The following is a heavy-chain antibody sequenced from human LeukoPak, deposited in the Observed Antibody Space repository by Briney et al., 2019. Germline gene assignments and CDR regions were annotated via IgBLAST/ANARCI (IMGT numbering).Heavy chain of an antibody. CDR3: ARDLAAAGTDWYFDL. J-gene: IGHJ2*01. CDR2: ISAYNGNT. D-gene: IGHD6-13*01. Sequence: GASVKVSCKASGYTFTSYAITWVRQAPGQGLEWMGWISAYNGNTNYAQKLQGRVTMTRDTSTSTVYMELSSLRSEDTAVYYCARDLAAAGTDWYFDLWGRGTLVTVSS. CDR1: GYTFTSYA. V-gene: IGHV1-18*01.